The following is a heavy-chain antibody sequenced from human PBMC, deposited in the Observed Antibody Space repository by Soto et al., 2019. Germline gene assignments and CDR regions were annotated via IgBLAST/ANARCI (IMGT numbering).Heavy chain of an antibody. Sequence: QVHLVQSGAEVKKPGTSLKVYCKGSGYAFTTYGITWVRQAPVQGLEWMGWISAHNGNTNYVQKLQGRVTVTRDTSTSTAYMELRTLRSGDTAVYYCARGRYGDYWGQGALVTVSS. CDR2: ISAHNGNT. V-gene: IGHV1-18*01. D-gene: IGHD1-1*01. CDR1: GYAFTTYG. J-gene: IGHJ4*02. CDR3: ARGRYGDY.